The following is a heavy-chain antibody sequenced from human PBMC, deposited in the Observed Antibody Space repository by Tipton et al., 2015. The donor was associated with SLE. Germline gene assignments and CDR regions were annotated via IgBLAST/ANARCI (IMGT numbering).Heavy chain of an antibody. V-gene: IGHV4-30-2*01. CDR3: ARFEGGYSGYFFDY. CDR2: IYHSGST. Sequence: WLHQPPGKGPEWIGYIYHSGSTYYNPSLKSRVTISVDRSKNQFSLKLSSVTAADTAVYFCARFEGGYSGYFFDYWGQGTLVTVSS. J-gene: IGHJ4*02. D-gene: IGHD5-12*01.